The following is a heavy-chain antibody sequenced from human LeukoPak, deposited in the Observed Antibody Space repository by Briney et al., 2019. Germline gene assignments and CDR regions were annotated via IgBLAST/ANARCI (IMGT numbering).Heavy chain of an antibody. J-gene: IGHJ3*02. CDR2: MNPNSGNT. CDR1: GYTFTSYD. D-gene: IGHD4-17*01. CDR3: ARDSEDYGEDAFDI. Sequence: ASVKVSCKASGYTFTSYDINWVRQATGQGLEWMGWMNPNSGNTGYAQKFQGRVTMTRDMSTSTVYMELSSLRSEDTAVYYCARDSEDYGEDAFDIWGQGTMVTVSS. V-gene: IGHV1-8*01.